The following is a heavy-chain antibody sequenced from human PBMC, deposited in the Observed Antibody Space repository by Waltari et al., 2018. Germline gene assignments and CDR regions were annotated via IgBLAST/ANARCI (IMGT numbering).Heavy chain of an antibody. CDR2: IYTSGST. CDR3: ASTLAVAGTYDAFDI. J-gene: IGHJ3*02. D-gene: IGHD6-19*01. Sequence: QVQLQESGPGLVKPSETLSLTCTVSGGSISSGSYFWSWIRQPAGKGLEWIGRIYTSGSTNYNPSLKSRVTISVDTSKNQFALKVSSVTAADTAVYYCASTLAVAGTYDAFDIWGQGTMVTVSS. V-gene: IGHV4-61*02. CDR1: GGSISSGSYF.